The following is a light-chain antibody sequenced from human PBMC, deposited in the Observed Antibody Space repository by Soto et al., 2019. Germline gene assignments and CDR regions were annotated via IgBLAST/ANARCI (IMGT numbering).Light chain of an antibody. CDR1: SSNIGSNS. V-gene: IGLV1-44*01. J-gene: IGLJ3*02. CDR3: AAWDDSFWV. Sequence: QSVLTQPPSASGTPGQRVTISCSGSSSNIGSNSVHWYQQLPGTAPKLLISNDDQRPSGVPDRFSGSKSGTSAFLAIRGLRSEDEADYFCAAWDDSFWVFGGGTKVTVL. CDR2: NDD.